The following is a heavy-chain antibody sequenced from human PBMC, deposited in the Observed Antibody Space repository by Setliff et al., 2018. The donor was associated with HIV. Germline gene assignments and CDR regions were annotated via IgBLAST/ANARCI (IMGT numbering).Heavy chain of an antibody. CDR2: IYYSGNT. CDR1: GGSINSRGDY. Sequence: PSETLSLTCTVSGGSINSRGDYWSWVRQHPGKGLEWIGYIYYSGNTYYNPSLKSRVTISVDTSKNQFSLKLSSVTAADTAVYYCARRGAGGFYYFDYWGQGALVTVSS. V-gene: IGHV4-31*03. D-gene: IGHD3-10*01. CDR3: ARRGAGGFYYFDY. J-gene: IGHJ4*02.